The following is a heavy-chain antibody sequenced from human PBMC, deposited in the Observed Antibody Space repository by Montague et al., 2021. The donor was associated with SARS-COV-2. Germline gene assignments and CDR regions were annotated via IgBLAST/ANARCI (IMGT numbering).Heavy chain of an antibody. J-gene: IGHJ2*01. CDR1: GFSVIAPGVG. Sequence: PALVKPTQTLTLTCTVPGFSVIAPGVGVGWIRQPPGKALEWLALIYWDDDKRYSPSLNTRLTIIKDTSKNQVALTMTNVDPTDPGAYFCARNSVRQRSGHHWYFELWGPGTVITV. V-gene: IGHV2-5*02. D-gene: IGHD6-25*01. CDR2: IYWDDDK. CDR3: ARNSVRQRSGHHWYFEL.